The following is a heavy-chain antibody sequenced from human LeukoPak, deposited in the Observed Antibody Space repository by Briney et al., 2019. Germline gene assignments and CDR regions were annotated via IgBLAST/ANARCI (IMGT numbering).Heavy chain of an antibody. CDR1: GLTFSSYS. V-gene: IGHV3-21*01. J-gene: IGHJ4*02. D-gene: IGHD6-19*01. CDR3: ARAQGIAVAGTVY. CDR2: ISSSSSYI. Sequence: GGSLRLSCAASGLTFSSYSMNWVRQAPGKGLEWVSSISSSSSYIYYADSVKGRFTISRDNAKNSLYLQMNSLRAEDTAVYYCARAQGIAVAGTVYWGQGTLVTVSS.